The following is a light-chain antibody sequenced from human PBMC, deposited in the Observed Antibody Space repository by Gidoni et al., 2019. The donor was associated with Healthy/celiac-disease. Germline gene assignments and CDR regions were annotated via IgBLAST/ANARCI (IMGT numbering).Light chain of an antibody. V-gene: IGKV1-39*01. J-gene: IGKJ3*01. CDR1: QSIRSY. CDR3: QQSYSTPHT. CDR2: AAS. Sequence: DIQMTQSPSSLSASVGDRVTITCRASQSIRSYLNWYQQKPGKAAKLLIYAASSLQSGVPSRFSGSGSGTDFTLTISSLQPEDFATYYCQQSYSTPHTFGPGTKVDIK.